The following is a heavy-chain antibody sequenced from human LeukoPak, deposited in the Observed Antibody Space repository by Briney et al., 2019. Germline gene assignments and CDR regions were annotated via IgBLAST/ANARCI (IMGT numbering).Heavy chain of an antibody. V-gene: IGHV4-4*07. CDR1: GGSISSYY. CDR2: IYTSGST. D-gene: IGHD1-26*01. J-gene: IGHJ3*02. Sequence: TSETLSLTCTVSGGSISSYYWSWIRQPAGKGLEWIGRIYTSGSTNYNPSLKSRVTMSVDTSKNQFSLKLSSVTAADTAVYYCAGDPRIVGAILDGAFDIWGQGTMVTVSS. CDR3: AGDPRIVGAILDGAFDI.